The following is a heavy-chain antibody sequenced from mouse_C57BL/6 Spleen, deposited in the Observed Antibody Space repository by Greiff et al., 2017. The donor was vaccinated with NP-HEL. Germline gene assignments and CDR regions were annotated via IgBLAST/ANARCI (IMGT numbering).Heavy chain of an antibody. Sequence: QVHVKQPGTELVKPGASVKLSCKASGYTFTSYWMHWVKQRPGQGLEWIGNINPSNGGTNYNEKFKSKATLTVDKSSSTAYMQLSSLTSEDSAVYYCARLLLLRDFDYWGQGTTLTVSS. CDR1: GYTFTSYW. V-gene: IGHV1-53*01. D-gene: IGHD1-1*01. CDR3: ARLLLLRDFDY. CDR2: INPSNGGT. J-gene: IGHJ2*01.